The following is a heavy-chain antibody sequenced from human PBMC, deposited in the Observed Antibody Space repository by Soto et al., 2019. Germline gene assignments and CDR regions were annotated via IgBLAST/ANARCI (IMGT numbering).Heavy chain of an antibody. J-gene: IGHJ4*02. CDR2: TYYRSKWYN. Sequence: SQTPSLTCAMSGASVSSNIAAWNCIRQSPSRGLEWLGRTYYRSKWYNHYAVSVKSRITVNPDTSKNQFSLQLNSVTPEDTAVYYCARSGPGGYIDYWGQGTLVTVSS. V-gene: IGHV6-1*01. CDR3: ARSGPGGYIDY. D-gene: IGHD3-22*01. CDR1: GASVSSNIAA.